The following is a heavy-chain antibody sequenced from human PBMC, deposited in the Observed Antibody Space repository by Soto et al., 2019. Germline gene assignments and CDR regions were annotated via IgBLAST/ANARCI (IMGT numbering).Heavy chain of an antibody. J-gene: IGHJ4*02. Sequence: EVQLVESGGGLVQPGGSLRLSCAASGFTFSSYAMHWVRQAPGKGLEYVSALSPDGGSTYYANSVKGRFTISRDNSKSTLYLQMGSPRGEDLAVYYCARGQTWAHFDYWGQGTLVTVSS. D-gene: IGHD1-26*01. CDR3: ARGQTWAHFDY. CDR1: GFTFSSYA. V-gene: IGHV3-64*01. CDR2: LSPDGGST.